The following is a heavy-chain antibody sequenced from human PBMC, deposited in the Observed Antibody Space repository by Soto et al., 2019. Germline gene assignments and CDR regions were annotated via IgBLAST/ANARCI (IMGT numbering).Heavy chain of an antibody. CDR2: VNSDGRVT. CDR1: GFSIGGCW. J-gene: IGHJ3*02. D-gene: IGHD6-6*01. CDR3: TRIAARVYLVNDALDI. Sequence: DVQLVESGGGLLQPGGSLRLSCAASGFSIGGCWMHWVRQAPGEGLVCVSRVNSDGRVTTYAGSVKGRFTISRDNAKNMLYLQMNSLRAEDTAVYYCTRIAARVYLVNDALDIWGQGTMVTVSS. V-gene: IGHV3-74*03.